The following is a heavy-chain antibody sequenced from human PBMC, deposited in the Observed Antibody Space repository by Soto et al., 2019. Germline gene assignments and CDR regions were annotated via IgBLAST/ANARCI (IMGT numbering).Heavy chain of an antibody. J-gene: IGHJ6*02. CDR3: ARGGRIYIVVVPAAMNYYGRDV. Sequence: SEIMCLTCAVYGGSFIGYCWSLIRQTTGKGLEWIGEINHSGSTNYNPSLKSRVTISVDTSKNQFSLKLSSVTAADTAVYYCARGGRIYIVVVPAAMNYYGRDVWGQGTTVT. D-gene: IGHD2-2*01. CDR1: GGSFIGYC. V-gene: IGHV4-34*01. CDR2: INHSGST.